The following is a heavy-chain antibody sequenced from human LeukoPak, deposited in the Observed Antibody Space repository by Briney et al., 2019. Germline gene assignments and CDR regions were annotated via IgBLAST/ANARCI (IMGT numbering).Heavy chain of an antibody. CDR3: ARGGRYFDY. Sequence: ADTLSLTCTVSGGSLSSYYWSWLRQAPGKGLEWIGYIFYSGSTNFNPSLKRRVTISVDTSKNQFSLTLGSVPAADTAVYYCARGGRYFDYCGQGTLVTVSS. V-gene: IGHV4-59*07. D-gene: IGHD3-16*01. CDR1: GGSLSSYY. CDR2: IFYSGST. J-gene: IGHJ4*02.